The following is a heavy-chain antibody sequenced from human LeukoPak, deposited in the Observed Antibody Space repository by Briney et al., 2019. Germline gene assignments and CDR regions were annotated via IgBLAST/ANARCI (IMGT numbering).Heavy chain of an antibody. Sequence: SETLSLTCTVSGGSISSSNFYWGWIRQPPGKGLEWIGSIYYSGSTYYNPSLKSRVTISVDTSKNQFSLKLSSVTAADTAVYYCARIISIDSSGYIDYWGQGTLVTVSS. CDR3: ARIISIDSSGYIDY. V-gene: IGHV4-39*07. CDR2: IYYSGST. J-gene: IGHJ4*02. CDR1: GGSISSSNFY. D-gene: IGHD3-22*01.